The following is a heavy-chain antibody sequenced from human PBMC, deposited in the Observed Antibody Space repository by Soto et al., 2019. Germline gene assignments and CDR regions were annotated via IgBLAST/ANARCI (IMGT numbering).Heavy chain of an antibody. D-gene: IGHD2-15*01. Sequence: EVQLVESGGGLVKPGGSLRLSCAASGFTFSSYSMNWVRQAPGKGLEWVSSISSSSSYIYYADSVKGRFTISRDNAKNSLYLQMHSLRAEDTAVYYCARDRSLLPGGHPSGWFDPWGQGTLVTVSS. CDR1: GFTFSSYS. CDR2: ISSSSSYI. J-gene: IGHJ5*02. CDR3: ARDRSLLPGGHPSGWFDP. V-gene: IGHV3-21*01.